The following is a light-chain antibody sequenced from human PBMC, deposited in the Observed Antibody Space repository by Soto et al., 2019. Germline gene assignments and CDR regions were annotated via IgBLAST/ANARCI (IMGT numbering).Light chain of an antibody. V-gene: IGKV3-20*01. CDR3: QQYGGSPRT. J-gene: IGKJ2*01. Sequence: EIVLTQSPGTLSLSPGERATLSCRASQSTSSSYLAWYQQKPGQAPRLLIYGASNRATGIPDRFSGSGSGTDFTLTISRLEPEDFAVYYCQQYGGSPRTFGQGTKLEIK. CDR1: QSTSSSY. CDR2: GAS.